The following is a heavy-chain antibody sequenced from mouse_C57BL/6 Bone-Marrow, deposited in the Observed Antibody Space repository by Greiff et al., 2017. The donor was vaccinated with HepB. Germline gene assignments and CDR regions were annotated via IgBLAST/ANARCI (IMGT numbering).Heavy chain of an antibody. Sequence: EVQGVESGGGLVKPGGSLKLSCAASGFTFSSYAMSWVRQTPEKRLEWVATISDGGSYPYYPDNVKGRFTISRDNAKNNLYLQMSHLKSEDTAMYYCARDQGPYYYGSSRVWGTGTTVTVSS. J-gene: IGHJ1*03. V-gene: IGHV5-4*01. CDR2: ISDGGSYP. CDR3: ARDQGPYYYGSSRV. D-gene: IGHD1-1*01. CDR1: GFTFSSYA.